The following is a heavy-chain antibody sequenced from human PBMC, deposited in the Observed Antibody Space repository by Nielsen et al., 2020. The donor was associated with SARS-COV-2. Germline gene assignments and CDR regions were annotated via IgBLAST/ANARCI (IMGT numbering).Heavy chain of an antibody. J-gene: IGHJ4*02. CDR3: AKTGDPGATWYYFDY. CDR1: GFTFSSYA. V-gene: IGHV3-30*04. Sequence: GGSLRLSCAASGFTFSSYAMHWVRQAPGKGLEWVAVISYDGSNKYYADSVKGRFTISRDNSKNTLYLQMNSLRAEDTAVYYCAKTGDPGATWYYFDYWGQGTLVTVSS. CDR2: ISYDGSNK. D-gene: IGHD7-27*01.